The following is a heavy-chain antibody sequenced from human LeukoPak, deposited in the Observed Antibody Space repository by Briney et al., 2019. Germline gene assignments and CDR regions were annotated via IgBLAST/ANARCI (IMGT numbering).Heavy chain of an antibody. CDR1: GYTFTSYY. J-gene: IGHJ4*02. CDR3: ARDCGGRINMTAVVRREFDG. V-gene: IGHV1-46*01. D-gene: IGHD3-22*01. Sequence: GASVKVSCKASGYTFTSYYMHWVRQAPGQGLEWMGIINPIGGSTSYAQKFQGRVTMTRNPSTSTVYMELSSLRSEDTAVYYCARDCGGRINMTAVVRREFDGWGERTMVTV. CDR2: INPIGGST.